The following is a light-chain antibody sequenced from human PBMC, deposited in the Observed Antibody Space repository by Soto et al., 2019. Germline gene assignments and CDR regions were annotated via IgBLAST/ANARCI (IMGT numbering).Light chain of an antibody. CDR2: LNNDGSH. CDR1: SGHSNYA. Sequence: QPVLTQSPSASASLGASVKLTCTLSSGHSNYAIAWHQQQPEKGPQYLMKLNNDGSHSKGDGIPDRFSGSSSGAERYLTISSLQSEDESDYYCQTWDTGISVVFGGGTQLTVL. CDR3: QTWDTGISVV. J-gene: IGLJ2*01. V-gene: IGLV4-69*01.